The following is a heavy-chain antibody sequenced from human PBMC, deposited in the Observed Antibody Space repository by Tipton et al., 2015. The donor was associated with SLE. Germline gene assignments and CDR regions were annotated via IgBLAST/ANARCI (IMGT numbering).Heavy chain of an antibody. Sequence: TLSLTCTVSGGSVSSGGYYWSWIRQHPGKGLEWIGYIYHSGSTDYNASLKSRVTISIDTSKNQFSLKLSSVTAADTAVYYCARYAGVAAHTEYFQHWGQGTLVTVPS. D-gene: IGHD6-19*01. J-gene: IGHJ1*01. CDR1: GGSVSSGGYY. V-gene: IGHV4-31*03. CDR3: ARYAGVAAHTEYFQH. CDR2: IYHSGST.